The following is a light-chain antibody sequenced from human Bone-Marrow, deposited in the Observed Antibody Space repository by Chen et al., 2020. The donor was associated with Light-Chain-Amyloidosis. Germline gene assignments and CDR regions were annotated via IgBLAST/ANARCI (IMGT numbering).Light chain of an antibody. V-gene: IGLV3-25*03. Sequence: SFELPQPPSVSVSPGKTARITCSGHALPNQYVFWYQQKSGQASVLLIYKDIEMHSGIPERFSSSTSRTTVTLTIRGVQAVDEADYYCQSADSFGTVIFGGGTKVTVL. CDR2: KDI. J-gene: IGLJ2*01. CDR1: ALPNQY. CDR3: QSADSFGTVI.